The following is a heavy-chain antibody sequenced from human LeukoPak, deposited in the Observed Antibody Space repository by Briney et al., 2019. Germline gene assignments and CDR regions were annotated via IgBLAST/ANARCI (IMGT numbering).Heavy chain of an antibody. Sequence: SVKVSCKASGGTFSSYTISWVRQAPGQGLEWMGRIIPVLGIANYAQKFQGRVTITADKSTSTAYMELSSLRSEDTAVYYCAALYYYDSSGYYPIDYWGQGTLVTVSS. CDR1: GGTFSSYT. V-gene: IGHV1-69*02. CDR2: IIPVLGIA. D-gene: IGHD3-22*01. J-gene: IGHJ4*02. CDR3: AALYYYDSSGYYPIDY.